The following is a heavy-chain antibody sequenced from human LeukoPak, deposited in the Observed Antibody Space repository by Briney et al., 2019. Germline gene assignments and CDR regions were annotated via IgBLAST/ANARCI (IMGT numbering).Heavy chain of an antibody. J-gene: IGHJ4*02. CDR3: ARGSTYSPIPKY. D-gene: IGHD2-21*01. CDR1: GGSISSGNYF. CDR2: VYYTGST. V-gene: IGHV4-30-4*01. Sequence: SQTLSLTCSVSGGSISSGNYFWSWIRQPPGKGLEWIGYVYYTGSTYYNPSLKSRVTISADTSKNQSSLNLTSVTAADTALYYCARGSTYSPIPKYWGQGTLVPVSS.